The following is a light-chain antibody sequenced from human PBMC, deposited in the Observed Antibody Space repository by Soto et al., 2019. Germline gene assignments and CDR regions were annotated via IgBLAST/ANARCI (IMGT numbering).Light chain of an antibody. CDR1: HDIDNY. CDR2: VAS. J-gene: IGKJ5*01. CDR3: QQYDNLPST. V-gene: IGKV1-33*01. Sequence: DIQMTQSPSSLSASVGDTVTITCQASHDIDNYLNWYQQKPGKAPKLLIYVASNLETGVPSRFSGSGSGTDFTFTISSLQPEDIATYYCQQYDNLPSTFGQGTRLEIK.